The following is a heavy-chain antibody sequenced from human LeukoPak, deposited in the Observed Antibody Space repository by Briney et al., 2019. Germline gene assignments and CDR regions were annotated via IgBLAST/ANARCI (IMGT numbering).Heavy chain of an antibody. J-gene: IGHJ4*02. CDR2: IYYSGST. V-gene: IGHV4-59*01. CDR1: GGSISSYH. D-gene: IGHD1-1*01. CDR3: ASYNIVGRTFDY. Sequence: SETLSLTCTVSGGSISSYHWSWIRQPPGKGLEWIGYIYYSGSTNYNPSLKSRVTISVDTSKNQFSLKLNSVTAADTAVYYCASYNIVGRTFDYWGQGTLVTVSS.